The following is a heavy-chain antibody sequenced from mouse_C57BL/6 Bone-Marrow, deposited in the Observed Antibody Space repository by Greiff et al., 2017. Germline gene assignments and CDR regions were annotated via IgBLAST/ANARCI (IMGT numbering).Heavy chain of an antibody. Sequence: VQGVESGPELVKPGASVKISCKASGYAFSSSWMNWVKQRPGKGLEWIGRIYPGDGDTNYNGKFKGKATLTADKSSSTAYMQLSSLTSEDSAVYFCARRAVVGYFDVWGTGTTVTVSS. CDR3: ARRAVVGYFDV. D-gene: IGHD1-1*01. J-gene: IGHJ1*03. V-gene: IGHV1-82*01. CDR2: IYPGDGDT. CDR1: GYAFSSSW.